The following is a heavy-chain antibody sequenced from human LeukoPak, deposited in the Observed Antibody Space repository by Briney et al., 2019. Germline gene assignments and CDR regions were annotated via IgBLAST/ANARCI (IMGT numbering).Heavy chain of an antibody. CDR1: GFTFSSYA. CDR3: AKDIYCSGGSCYATGGYNWFDP. J-gene: IGHJ5*02. V-gene: IGHV3-23*01. D-gene: IGHD2-15*01. Sequence: GGSLRLSCAASGFTFSSYAMSWVRQAPGKGLEWVSAISGSGGSTYYADSVKGRFTISRDNSKNTLYLQMNSLRAEDTAVYYCAKDIYCSGGSCYATGGYNWFDPWGQGTLVTVSS. CDR2: ISGSGGST.